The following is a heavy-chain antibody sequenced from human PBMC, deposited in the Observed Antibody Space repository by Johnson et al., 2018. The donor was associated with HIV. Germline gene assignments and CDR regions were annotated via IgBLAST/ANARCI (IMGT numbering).Heavy chain of an antibody. Sequence: VQLVESGGGLVQPGGSPKLSCAASGFFFSGSAMHRVRQASGKGLEWVGRIRSKANNYATTYAASLKGRFTISRDDSKNTAYLQMNSLKTEDTAVYYCSYAFDIWGQGTMVTVSS. CDR1: GFFFSGSA. CDR2: IRSKANNYAT. J-gene: IGHJ3*02. CDR3: SYAFDI. V-gene: IGHV3-73*02.